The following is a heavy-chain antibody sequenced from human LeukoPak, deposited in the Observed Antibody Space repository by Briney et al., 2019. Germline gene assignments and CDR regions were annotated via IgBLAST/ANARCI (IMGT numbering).Heavy chain of an antibody. CDR1: GYTFTIYY. V-gene: IGHV1-46*01. CDR2: INPSGGST. CDR3: ARDLGPYYDSSGYYSIDY. Sequence: ASVKVSCKASGYTFTIYYMHWVRQAPGQGLEWMGIINPSGGSTSYAQKFQGRVTMTRDTSTSTVYMELSSLRSEDTAMYYCARDLGPYYDSSGYYSIDYWGQGTLVTVSS. J-gene: IGHJ4*02. D-gene: IGHD3-22*01.